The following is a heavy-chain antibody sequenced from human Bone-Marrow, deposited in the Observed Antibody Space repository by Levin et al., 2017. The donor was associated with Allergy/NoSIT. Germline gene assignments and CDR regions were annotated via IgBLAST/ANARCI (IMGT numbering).Heavy chain of an antibody. J-gene: IGHJ3*01. Sequence: GESLKISCAASGFTFNNYGMHWVRQAPGKGLEWVAVVWYDESNKYYADSVKGRFTISRDNSKNMLYLQMNSLRTEDTAVYYCARESGRLMIITPGAFDVWGQGTLVTVSS. D-gene: IGHD3-16*01. CDR2: VWYDESNK. CDR3: ARESGRLMIITPGAFDV. V-gene: IGHV3-33*01. CDR1: GFTFNNYG.